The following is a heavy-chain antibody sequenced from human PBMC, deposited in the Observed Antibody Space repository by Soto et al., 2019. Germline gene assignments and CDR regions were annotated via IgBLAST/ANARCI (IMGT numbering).Heavy chain of an antibody. D-gene: IGHD5-12*01. CDR1: GFTFSSYG. J-gene: IGHJ4*02. CDR2: IWYDGSNK. V-gene: IGHV3-33*01. Sequence: QVQLVESGGGVVQPGRSLRLSCAASGFTFSSYGMHWVRQAPDKGLEWVAVIWYDGSNKYYADSVKGRFTISRDNSKNTLYLQMNSLRAEDTAVYYCASARWLQLPDYWGQGTLVTVSS. CDR3: ASARWLQLPDY.